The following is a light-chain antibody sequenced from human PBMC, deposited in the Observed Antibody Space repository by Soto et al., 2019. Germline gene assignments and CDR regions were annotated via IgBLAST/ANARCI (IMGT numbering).Light chain of an antibody. Sequence: QRTQVQWSLSEPVVQRVTITYRASQGIRDDLGWYQQKPGRAPRLLIYGASSLQSGVPSRFSGSGYGTEFTLTISSLQPEDFATYYCLQDYNYPLTFGEGTKVDI. CDR2: GAS. V-gene: IGKV1-6*01. J-gene: IGKJ4*01. CDR3: LQDYNYPLT. CDR1: QGIRDD.